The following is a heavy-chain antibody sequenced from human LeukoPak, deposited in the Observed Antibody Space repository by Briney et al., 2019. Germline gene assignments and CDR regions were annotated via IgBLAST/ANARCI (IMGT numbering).Heavy chain of an antibody. CDR1: GYTFNNYY. J-gene: IGHJ4*02. D-gene: IGHD4-17*01. CDR3: ARGIPTNYRDSLYYFDY. Sequence: ASVKVSCKPSGYTFNNYYKHWVLQAPGQGLEWMGIMNPSGGSTNYAQNFQSRLTMTRDTSTSTVYMELSSLRSEDTAAYYCARGIPTNYRDSLYYFDYLGQGTLVTVSS. CDR2: MNPSGGST. V-gene: IGHV1-46*02.